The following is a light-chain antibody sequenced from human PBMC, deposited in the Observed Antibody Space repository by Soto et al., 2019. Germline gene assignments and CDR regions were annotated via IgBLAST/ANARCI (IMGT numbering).Light chain of an antibody. CDR3: HQYGSLFFT. CDR2: GAS. V-gene: IGKV3-20*01. CDR1: QSVSSSN. Sequence: EIVLTQSPGTLSLSPGERATLSCRASQSVSSSNLAWYQQKPGQAPRLLMYGASTRATGIRDRFSGSGSGTDFTLTISGLEPEDVAVYYCHQYGSLFFTFGPGTKVDIK. J-gene: IGKJ3*01.